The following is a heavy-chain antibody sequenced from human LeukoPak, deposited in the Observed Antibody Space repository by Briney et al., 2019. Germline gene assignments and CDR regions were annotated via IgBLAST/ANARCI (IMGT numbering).Heavy chain of an antibody. CDR2: IYYSGST. D-gene: IGHD3-16*02. J-gene: IGHJ4*02. Sequence: PSETLSLTCTVSGGSISSSSYYWGRIRQPPGKGLEWIGSIYYSGSTYYNPSLKSRVTISVDTSKNQFSLKLSSVIAADTAVDYCASRIQLWSTYDYIWGSYRFDFDYWGQGTLVTVSS. CDR3: ASRIQLWSTYDYIWGSYRFDFDY. CDR1: GGSISSSSYY. V-gene: IGHV4-39*01.